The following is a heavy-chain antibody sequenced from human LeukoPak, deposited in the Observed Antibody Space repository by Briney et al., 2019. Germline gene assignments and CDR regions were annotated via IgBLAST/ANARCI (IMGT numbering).Heavy chain of an antibody. CDR3: AKDQNVVVPAAIGFDAFDI. CDR1: GFTFSSYA. J-gene: IGHJ3*02. V-gene: IGHV3-23*01. CDR2: ISGSGGST. D-gene: IGHD2-2*01. Sequence: GGSLRLSCAASGFTFSSYAMSWVRQAPGKGLEWVSAISGSGGSTYYADSVKGRFTISRDNSKNTLYLQMNSLRAEDTAVYYCAKDQNVVVPAAIGFDAFDIWGQGTMVTVSS.